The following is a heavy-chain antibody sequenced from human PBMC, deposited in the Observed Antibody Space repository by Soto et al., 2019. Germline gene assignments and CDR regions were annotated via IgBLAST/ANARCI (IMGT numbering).Heavy chain of an antibody. J-gene: IGHJ5*02. D-gene: IGHD6-13*01. CDR2: IIPIFGTA. CDR1: GGTFSSYA. V-gene: IGHV1-69*13. CDR3: VAAAGMGGAIDP. Sequence: ASVKVSCKASGGTFSSYAISWVRQAPGQGLEWMGGIIPIFGTANYAQKFQGRVTITADESTSTAYMELSSLRSEDTAVYYCVAAAGMGGAIDPWGQGTLVTVSS.